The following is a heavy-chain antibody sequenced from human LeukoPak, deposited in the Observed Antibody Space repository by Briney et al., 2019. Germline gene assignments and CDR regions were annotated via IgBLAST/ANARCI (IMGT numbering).Heavy chain of an antibody. Sequence: AGGALRLSCAASGFTFSSYSMNWVRQAPGKGLEWVSYISSSSSTIYYADSVKGRFTISRDNAKNSLYLQMNSLRAEDTAVYYCARDRASPYWGRGTLVTVSS. V-gene: IGHV3-48*01. CDR2: ISSSSSTI. CDR3: ARDRASPY. D-gene: IGHD3-10*01. CDR1: GFTFSSYS. J-gene: IGHJ4*02.